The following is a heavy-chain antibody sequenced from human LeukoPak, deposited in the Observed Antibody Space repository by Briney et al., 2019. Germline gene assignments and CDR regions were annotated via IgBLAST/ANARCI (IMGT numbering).Heavy chain of an antibody. D-gene: IGHD6-13*01. CDR2: IYYSGST. Sequence: PSETLSLTCTVSGGSISSYYWSWIRQPPGKGLEWIGYIYYSGSTNYNPSLKSRVTISVGTSKNQFSLKLSSVTAADTAVYYCAREYSSSWYGPEDYWGQGTLVTVSS. CDR1: GGSISSYY. V-gene: IGHV4-59*01. J-gene: IGHJ4*02. CDR3: AREYSSSWYGPEDY.